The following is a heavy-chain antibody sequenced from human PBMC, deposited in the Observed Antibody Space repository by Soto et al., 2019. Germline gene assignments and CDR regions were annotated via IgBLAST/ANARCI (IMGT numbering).Heavy chain of an antibody. V-gene: IGHV3-30-3*01. D-gene: IGHD1-26*01. Sequence: PGGSLRLSCAASGFTFSSHTMHWVRQAPGKGLEWVAVISYDGSNKYYADSVKGRFTISRDNSKKMLYLQMNSLRAEDTAVYICARDMARGSDVFDIWGQGTMVTVSS. CDR3: ARDMARGSDVFDI. CDR1: GFTFSSHT. CDR2: ISYDGSNK. J-gene: IGHJ3*02.